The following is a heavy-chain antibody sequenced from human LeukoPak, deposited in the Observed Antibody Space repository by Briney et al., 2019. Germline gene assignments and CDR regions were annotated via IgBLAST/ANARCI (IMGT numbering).Heavy chain of an antibody. CDR1: GYSISSGYY. D-gene: IGHD2-2*01. CDR2: IYDSGTT. Sequence: ETLSLTCTVSGYSISSGYYWSWIRQPPGKGLEWFGYIYDSGTTNYNPSLKSRVTISVDTSKDQFSLKLSSVTAADTAVYYCARAAMIGYYYYYMDVWGKGTTVTVSS. V-gene: IGHV4-61*01. CDR3: ARAAMIGYYYYYMDV. J-gene: IGHJ6*03.